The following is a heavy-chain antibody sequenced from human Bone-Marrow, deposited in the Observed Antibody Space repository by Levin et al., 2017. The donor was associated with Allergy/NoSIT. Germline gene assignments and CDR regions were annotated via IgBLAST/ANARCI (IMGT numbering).Heavy chain of an antibody. Sequence: LSLTCAASGFTFEASAMHWVRQAPGKGLEWVSGISWNSGNLGYADSVKGRFTISRDNAMKSLYLQMNSLRIEDTALYYCAKRGYNWNDLTTYGFDIWGQGTMVSVSS. CDR1: GFTFEASA. D-gene: IGHD1-1*01. CDR3: AKRGYNWNDLTTYGFDI. CDR2: ISWNSGNL. J-gene: IGHJ3*02. V-gene: IGHV3-9*01.